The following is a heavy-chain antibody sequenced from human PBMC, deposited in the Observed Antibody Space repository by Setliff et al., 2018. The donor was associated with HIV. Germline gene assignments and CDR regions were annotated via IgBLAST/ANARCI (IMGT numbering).Heavy chain of an antibody. D-gene: IGHD7-27*01. CDR2: MNPNTGVS. CDR3: ASDLNWASADY. V-gene: IGHV1-8*01. CDR1: GHTFTNVD. J-gene: IGHJ4*02. Sequence: GASVKVSCKASGHTFTNVDIHWLRRATGQGLEWMGWMNPNTGVSGYALKFQARVTMTRDTSISTAYMELNSLTVDDTAIYYCASDLNWASADYWGQGILVTVSS.